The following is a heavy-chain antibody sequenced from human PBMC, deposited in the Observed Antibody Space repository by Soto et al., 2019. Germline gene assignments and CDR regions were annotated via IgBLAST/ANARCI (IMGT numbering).Heavy chain of an antibody. D-gene: IGHD1-26*01. Sequence: PGGSLRLSGAASGFTFADYAMHWVRQAPGKGLEWVSGISWNSASMDYADSVKDRFSISRDNAENSLYLQMNILKIEDTAFYYCARSFSDSYYDLDFWGQGTLVTASS. CDR2: ISWNSASM. V-gene: IGHV3-9*01. J-gene: IGHJ4*02. CDR1: GFTFADYA. CDR3: ARSFSDSYYDLDF.